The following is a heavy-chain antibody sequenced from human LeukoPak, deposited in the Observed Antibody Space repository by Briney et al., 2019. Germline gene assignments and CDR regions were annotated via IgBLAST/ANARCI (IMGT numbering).Heavy chain of an antibody. Sequence: TSETLSLTCIVSAYSISDGYYWGWIRQSPGKGLEWIGSIYYDGTPYYNPSLKSRVTISVDTSKNQFSLKLSSVTAADTAVYYCARRYYYDSSGYYFDYWGQGTLVTVSS. CDR3: ARRYYYDSSGYYFDY. V-gene: IGHV4-38-2*02. D-gene: IGHD3-22*01. CDR2: IYYDGTP. J-gene: IGHJ4*02. CDR1: AYSISDGYY.